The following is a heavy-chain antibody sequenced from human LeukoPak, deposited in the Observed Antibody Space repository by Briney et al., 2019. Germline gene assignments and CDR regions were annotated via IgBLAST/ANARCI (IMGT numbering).Heavy chain of an antibody. V-gene: IGHV3-30*02. J-gene: IGHJ4*02. CDR2: IRYDGSNE. CDR1: GFTFSSYG. Sequence: GGSLRLSCAASGFTFSSYGMHWVRQAPGKGLEWVAFIRYDGSNEYYADSVKGRFTISRDNSKNTLYLQMNSLRAEDTAVYYCARLDRETYCSSTSCYVYWGQGTLVTVSS. D-gene: IGHD2-2*01. CDR3: ARLDRETYCSSTSCYVY.